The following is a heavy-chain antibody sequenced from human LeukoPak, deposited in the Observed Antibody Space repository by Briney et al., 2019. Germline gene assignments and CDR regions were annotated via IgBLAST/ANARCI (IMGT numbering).Heavy chain of an antibody. CDR3: ARVLRAVALNWFDP. V-gene: IGHV4-4*07. D-gene: IGHD6-19*01. CDR2: LYSSEST. CDR1: GDSISSHY. Sequence: SETLSLTCTVSGDSISSHYWSWIRQPAGKGLEWIGRLYSSESTNFNPSLKSRVTISVDTSKNQFSLKLSSVTAADTAVYYCARVLRAVALNWFDPWGQGTLVTVSS. J-gene: IGHJ5*02.